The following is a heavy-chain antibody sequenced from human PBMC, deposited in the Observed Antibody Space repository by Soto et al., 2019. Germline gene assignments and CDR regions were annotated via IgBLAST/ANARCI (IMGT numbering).Heavy chain of an antibody. V-gene: IGHV4-30-4*08. CDR3: ARGVLY. CDR2: IFYSGTT. Sequence: PSETLSLTCTVSGDSITSDDYFWSWIRQPPGKGLEWIGNIFYSGTTYYNPSLKSRLTISVDTSKNQFSLKLSSVTAADTAVYFCARGVLYWGQGTLVTVSS. CDR1: GDSITSDDYF. D-gene: IGHD1-1*01. J-gene: IGHJ4*02.